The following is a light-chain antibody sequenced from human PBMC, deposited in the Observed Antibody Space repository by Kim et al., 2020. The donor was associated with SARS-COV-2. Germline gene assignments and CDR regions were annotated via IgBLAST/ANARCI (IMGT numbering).Light chain of an antibody. Sequence: EIVLTQSPATLPLSPGERATLSCRASQSVSSNLAWYQQKPGQAPRLLIYDASNRAPGIPARFSGSGSGTDFSLTISSLEFEDSAVYYCQQRSDRPITFGQGTRLEIK. J-gene: IGKJ5*01. CDR3: QQRSDRPIT. CDR1: QSVSSN. V-gene: IGKV3-11*01. CDR2: DAS.